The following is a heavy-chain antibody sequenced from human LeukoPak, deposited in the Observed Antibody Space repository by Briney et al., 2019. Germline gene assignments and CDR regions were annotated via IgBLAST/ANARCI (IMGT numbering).Heavy chain of an antibody. J-gene: IGHJ4*02. CDR1: GFTFSSYS. CDR3: ARGLALYSSSRGGPTHDY. D-gene: IGHD6-13*01. Sequence: GGSLRLSCAASGFTFSSYSMNWVRQAPGKGLEWVSSISSSSSYIYYADSVKGRFTISRDNAKNSLYLQMNSLRAEDTAVYYCARGLALYSSSRGGPTHDYWGQGTLVTVSS. CDR2: ISSSSSYI. V-gene: IGHV3-21*01.